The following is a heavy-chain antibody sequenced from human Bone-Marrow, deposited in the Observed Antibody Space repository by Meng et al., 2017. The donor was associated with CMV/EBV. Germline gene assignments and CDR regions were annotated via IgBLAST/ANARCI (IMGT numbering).Heavy chain of an antibody. CDR1: GFTFSSYG. CDR2: ISSSSSYI. CDR3: ARDGDISSWSDDFDY. D-gene: IGHD6-13*01. Sequence: GESLKISCAASGFTFSSYGMNWVRQAPGKGLEWVSSISSSSSYIFYADSVKGRFTISRDNAKNSLSLQMNTLRAEDTAVYYCARDGDISSWSDDFDYCSQGTLVTVSS. J-gene: IGHJ4*02. V-gene: IGHV3-21*01.